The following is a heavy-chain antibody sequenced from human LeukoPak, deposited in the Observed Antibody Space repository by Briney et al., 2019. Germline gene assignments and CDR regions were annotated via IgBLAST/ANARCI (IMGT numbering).Heavy chain of an antibody. J-gene: IGHJ3*02. D-gene: IGHD4-17*01. CDR1: GGSISSSSYY. Sequence: PSETLSLTCTVSGGSISSSSYYWGWIRQPPGKGLEWIGSIYYSGSTYYNPSLKSRVTISVDTSKNQFSLKLSSVTAADTAVYYCAGHYGDYEDDAFDIWGQGTMVTVSS. CDR3: AGHYGDYEDDAFDI. V-gene: IGHV4-39*07. CDR2: IYYSGST.